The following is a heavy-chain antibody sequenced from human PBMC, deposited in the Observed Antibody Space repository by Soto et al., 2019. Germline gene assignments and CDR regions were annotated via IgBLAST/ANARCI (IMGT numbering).Heavy chain of an antibody. Sequence: GGSLRLSCRASGFTFSDFAMNWVRQAPGKGLEWVSYISSGGTTIYYADSVKGRFTISRDNAKNSLDLQMNSLRADDTAIYYCARALDFWSGYLSDWGQGTLVTV. CDR1: GFTFSDFA. J-gene: IGHJ4*02. D-gene: IGHD3-3*01. CDR2: ISSGGTTI. V-gene: IGHV3-48*03. CDR3: ARALDFWSGYLSD.